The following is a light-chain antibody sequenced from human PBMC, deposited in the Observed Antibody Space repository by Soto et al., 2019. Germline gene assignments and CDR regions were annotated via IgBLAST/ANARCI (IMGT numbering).Light chain of an antibody. Sequence: QSALTQPASVSGSPGQSITISCTGTSSDVGAYNYVSWYQQHPGKAPKLMIYDVSNRPSGVSNRFSGSKSGNTASLTISGLQPEDEADYYCSSYTTSANYVFGTGTKVTVL. CDR3: SSYTTSANYV. CDR1: SSDVGAYNY. V-gene: IGLV2-14*01. CDR2: DVS. J-gene: IGLJ1*01.